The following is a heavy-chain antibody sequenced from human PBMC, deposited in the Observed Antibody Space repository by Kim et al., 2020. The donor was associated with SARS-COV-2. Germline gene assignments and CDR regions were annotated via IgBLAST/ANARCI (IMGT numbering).Heavy chain of an antibody. D-gene: IGHD5-18*01. CDR1: GFTFSSYG. Sequence: GGSLRLSCAASGFTFSSYGMHWVRQAPGKGLEWVAVISYDGSNKYYADSVKGRFTISRDNSKNTLYLQMNSLRAEDTAVYYCAKDRRAMVPSDYYGMDVWGQGTTVTVSS. J-gene: IGHJ6*02. CDR3: AKDRRAMVPSDYYGMDV. CDR2: ISYDGSNK. V-gene: IGHV3-30*18.